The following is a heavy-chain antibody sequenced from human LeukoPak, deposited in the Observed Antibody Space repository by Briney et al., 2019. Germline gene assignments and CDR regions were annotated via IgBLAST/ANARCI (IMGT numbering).Heavy chain of an antibody. CDR1: GFTFSSYS. V-gene: IGHV3-74*01. Sequence: GGSLRLSCAASGFTFSSYSMNWVRQAPGKGLVWVSIIKSDGSTIYADSVKGRFTISRDNAKSTVYLQMNSLRAEDTAVYYCARDYYYSVDYWGQGTLVTVSS. J-gene: IGHJ4*02. CDR2: IKSDGST. D-gene: IGHD3-22*01. CDR3: ARDYYYSVDY.